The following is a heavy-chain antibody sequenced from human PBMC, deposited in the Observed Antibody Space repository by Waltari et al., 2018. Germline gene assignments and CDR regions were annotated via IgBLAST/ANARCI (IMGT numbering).Heavy chain of an antibody. CDR2: INHSGRT. Sequence: QVQLQQWGAGLLKPSETLSLTCAVYGGSFSGYYWSWIRQPPGKGLEWIGEINHSGRTNYNPSLKSRVTISVDTSKNQFSRKLSSVTAADTAVYYCARGRGKAHKGFDYWGQGTLVTVSS. CDR3: ARGRGKAHKGFDY. J-gene: IGHJ4*02. V-gene: IGHV4-34*01. CDR1: GGSFSGYY.